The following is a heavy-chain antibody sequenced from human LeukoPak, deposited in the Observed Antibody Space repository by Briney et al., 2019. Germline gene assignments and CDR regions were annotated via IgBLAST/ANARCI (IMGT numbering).Heavy chain of an antibody. J-gene: IGHJ5*02. Sequence: GGSLRLSCAAAGFTFRSYAMNWVRQAPGKGLEWVSAISGTGDSPHYADSVKGRFTISRDNSKNTLYLQMNSLRAEDTAFYYCAKDIGWFDPWGQGALVTVSS. CDR3: AKDIGWFDP. V-gene: IGHV3-23*01. CDR2: ISGTGDSP. CDR1: GFTFRSYA.